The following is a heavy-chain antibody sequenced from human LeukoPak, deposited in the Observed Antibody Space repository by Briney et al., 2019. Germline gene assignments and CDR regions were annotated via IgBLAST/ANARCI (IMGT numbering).Heavy chain of an antibody. CDR3: AREDMITFGGVISYYMDV. CDR2: ISAYNGNT. V-gene: IGHV1-18*01. CDR1: GYTFTSYG. J-gene: IGHJ6*03. D-gene: IGHD3-16*01. Sequence: ASVKVSCKASGYTFTSYGISWVRQAPGQGLEWMGWISAYNGNTNYAQKLQGRVTMTTDTSTSTAYMELRSLRSDDTAVYYSAREDMITFGGVISYYMDVWGKGTTVTVSS.